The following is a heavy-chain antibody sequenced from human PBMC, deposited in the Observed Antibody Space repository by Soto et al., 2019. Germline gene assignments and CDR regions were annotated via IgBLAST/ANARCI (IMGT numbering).Heavy chain of an antibody. CDR2: ITSNGDST. J-gene: IGHJ4*02. CDR3: AKDSPSYTTSPFYFDS. Sequence: GSLRLSCAAFGFDFNKYAMTWVRQAPGKGLQWVSSITSNGDSTYYADSVRGRFTTSRDNSKNTLYLQMNSLRADDTAVFYCAKDSPSYTTSPFYFDSWGQGTLVTVSS. D-gene: IGHD2-2*02. CDR1: GFDFNKYA. V-gene: IGHV3-23*01.